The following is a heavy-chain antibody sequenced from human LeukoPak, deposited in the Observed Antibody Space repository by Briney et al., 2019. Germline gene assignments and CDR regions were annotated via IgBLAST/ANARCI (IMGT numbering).Heavy chain of an antibody. CDR1: GGSISTYY. CDR2: IYTSGTT. J-gene: IGHJ6*03. V-gene: IGHV4-4*09. Sequence: SETLSLTCTVSGGSISTYYWTWIRQPPGKGLEWIGYIYTSGTTNYNPSLKSRVTISADTSKNQFSLKLSSVTAADTAVYYCASTDTGNYYSHYYHYMGVWAKGPRSPSP. CDR3: ASTDTGNYYSHYYHYMGV. D-gene: IGHD1-26*01.